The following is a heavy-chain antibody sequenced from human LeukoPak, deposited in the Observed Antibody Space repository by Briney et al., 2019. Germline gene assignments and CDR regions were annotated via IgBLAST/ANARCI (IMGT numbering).Heavy chain of an antibody. J-gene: IGHJ5*02. CDR2: IYNSGST. CDR3: ARLVVVPAAIGWFDP. V-gene: IGHV4-59*01. CDR1: GGSISEYY. Sequence: SETLSLLCTVSGGSISEYYWSWIRQPPGKALEWIGHIYNSGSTNYNPSLKSRVTISVDTSKNQFSLKLSSVTAADTAVYYCARLVVVPAAIGWFDPWGQGTLVTVSS. D-gene: IGHD2-2*01.